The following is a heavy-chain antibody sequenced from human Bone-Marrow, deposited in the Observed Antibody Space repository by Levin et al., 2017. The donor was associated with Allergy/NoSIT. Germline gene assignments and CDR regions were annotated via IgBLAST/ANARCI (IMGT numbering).Heavy chain of an antibody. D-gene: IGHD1-1*01. CDR2: IYYSGST. V-gene: IGHV4-31*02. CDR1: GGSINSADFY. J-gene: IGHJ3*02. CDR3: ATVLPTAPNDAFNI. Sequence: PSQTLSLTCSVSGGSINSADFYWSWVRQHPGKGLEWIGYIYYSGSTYYNPSLKSRVIISVDTSKNQLSLKLNSVTAADTAVYFCATVLPTAPNDAFNIWGQGTMVTVSS.